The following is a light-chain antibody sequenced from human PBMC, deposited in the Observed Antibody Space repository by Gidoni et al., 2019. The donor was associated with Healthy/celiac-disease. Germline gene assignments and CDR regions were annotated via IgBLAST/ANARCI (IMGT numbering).Light chain of an antibody. CDR1: QSISSY. Sequence: DPVTITCRASQSISSYLNWYQQKPGKAPKLLIYAASSLQSGVPSRFSGSGSGTDFTLTISSLQPEDFATYYCQQSYSTPRVTFXGXTKVEIK. CDR2: AAS. CDR3: QQSYSTPRVT. V-gene: IGKV1-39*01. J-gene: IGKJ4*01.